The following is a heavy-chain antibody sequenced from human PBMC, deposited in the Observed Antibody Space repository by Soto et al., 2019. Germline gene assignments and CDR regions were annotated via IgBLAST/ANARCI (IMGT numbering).Heavy chain of an antibody. V-gene: IGHV4-34*01. D-gene: IGHD3-10*01. J-gene: IGHJ6*03. CDR1: GGSFSGYY. CDR3: ARGSITMVRGVITSYYYYYMDV. CDR2: INHSGST. Sequence: TLSLTCAVYGGSFSGYYWSWIRQPPGKGLAWIGDINHSGSTNYNPSHKSRVTISVDTSKNQFSLKLSSVTAADTAVYYCARGSITMVRGVITSYYYYYMDVWGKGTTVTVSS.